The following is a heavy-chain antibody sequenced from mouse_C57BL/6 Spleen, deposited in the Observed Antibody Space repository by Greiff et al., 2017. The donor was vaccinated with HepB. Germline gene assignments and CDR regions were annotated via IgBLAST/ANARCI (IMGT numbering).Heavy chain of an antibody. CDR2: FTMYSDAT. CDR3: ARSKYGNYGAMDY. Sequence: LKESGAELVRPGSSVKLSCKDSYFAFMASAMHWVKQRPGHGLEWIGSFTMYSDATEYSENFKGKATLTANTSSSTAYMELSSLTSEDSAVYYCARSKYGNYGAMDYWGQGTSVTVSS. D-gene: IGHD2-10*02. J-gene: IGHJ4*01. V-gene: IGHV1-49*01. CDR1: YFAFMASA.